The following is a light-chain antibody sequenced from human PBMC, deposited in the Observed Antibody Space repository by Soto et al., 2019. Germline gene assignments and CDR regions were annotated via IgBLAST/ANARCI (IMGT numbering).Light chain of an antibody. J-gene: IGLJ1*01. CDR1: RSDIGGYSH. CDR3: SSYTSRGTYV. Sequence: QSALTQPASVSGSPGQSITVSCTGTRSDIGGYSHVSWYQQHPGKVPKLIIYEVRNRPSGVSNRFSGSKSGNTASLTISGLQAEDEADYYCSSYTSRGTYVFGTGTKVTVL. V-gene: IGLV2-14*03. CDR2: EVR.